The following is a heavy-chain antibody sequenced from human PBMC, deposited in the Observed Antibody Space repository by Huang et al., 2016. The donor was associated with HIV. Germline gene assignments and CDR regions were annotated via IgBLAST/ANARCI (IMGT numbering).Heavy chain of an antibody. J-gene: IGHJ6*03. CDR3: ARAVDGFNSKGFYMDV. V-gene: IGHV3-30*02. CDR1: GFIFDNFG. D-gene: IGHD5-12*01. Sequence: QVQLVESGGGVVQPGGSLRLSCGASGFIFDNFGMHWVRQAPGKGLEWVAFIRSDGRNEYNGESGKGRFSISRDNFENMVYLQMNSLGDGDTAIYYCARAVDGFNSKGFYMDVWGKGTAVIVSS. CDR2: IRSDGRNE.